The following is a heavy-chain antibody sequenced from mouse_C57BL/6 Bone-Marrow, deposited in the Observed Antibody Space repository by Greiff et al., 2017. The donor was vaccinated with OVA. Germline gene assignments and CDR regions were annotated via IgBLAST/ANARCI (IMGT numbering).Heavy chain of an antibody. CDR2: SRNKANDYTT. Sequence: DVMLVESGGGLVQSGRSLRLSCATSGFTFSDFYMEWVRQAPGKGLEWIAASRNKANDYTTEYSASVKGRFIVSRDTSQSILYLQMNALRAEDTAIYYCARPLIYYYDYWYFDVWGTGTTVTVSS. CDR3: ARPLIYYYDYWYFDV. D-gene: IGHD1-1*01. V-gene: IGHV7-1*01. CDR1: GFTFSDFY. J-gene: IGHJ1*03.